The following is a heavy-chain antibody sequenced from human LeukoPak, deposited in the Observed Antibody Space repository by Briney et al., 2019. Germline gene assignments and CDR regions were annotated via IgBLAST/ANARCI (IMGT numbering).Heavy chain of an antibody. CDR3: ARRRSYGPIDY. D-gene: IGHD5-18*01. CDR2: IYYSGST. CDR1: GGSISSYY. V-gene: IGHV4-59*08. J-gene: IGHJ4*02. Sequence: SETLSLTCTVSGGSISSYYWSWIRQPPGKGLEWIGYIYYSGSTNYNPSLKSRVTISVDTSKNQFSLKLSSVTAADTAVYHCARRRSYGPIDYWGQGTLVTVSS.